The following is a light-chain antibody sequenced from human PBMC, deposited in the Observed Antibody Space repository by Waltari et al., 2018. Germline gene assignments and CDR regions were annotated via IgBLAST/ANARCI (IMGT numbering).Light chain of an antibody. Sequence: IVLTQSPGTLSLSPGERATLSCRASQSVSRSLAWYQQKPGQAPKLLIYGASTRATGIPDRFSGSGSETDFSLTISSLEPEDFAIYCCQHYVRLPATFGQGTKVEIK. CDR1: QSVSRS. CDR3: QHYVRLPAT. V-gene: IGKV3-20*01. CDR2: GAS. J-gene: IGKJ1*01.